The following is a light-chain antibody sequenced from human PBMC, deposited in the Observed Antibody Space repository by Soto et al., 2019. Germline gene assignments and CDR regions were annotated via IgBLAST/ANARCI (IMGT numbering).Light chain of an antibody. Sequence: DIVMTQSPDSLAVSLGERATINCKSSQSVLYSSNNKNYLAWYQQKPGQPPKLLIYWASTRESWVPDRFSGSGSGTDFTLTISSLQAEDVAVYYCQRYYSTPRTFGQGTKLEIK. CDR3: QRYYSTPRT. CDR1: QSVLYSSNNKNY. J-gene: IGKJ2*01. V-gene: IGKV4-1*01. CDR2: WAS.